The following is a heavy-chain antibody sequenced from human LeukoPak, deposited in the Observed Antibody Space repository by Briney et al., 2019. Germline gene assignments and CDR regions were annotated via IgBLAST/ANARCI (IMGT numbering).Heavy chain of an antibody. J-gene: IGHJ6*02. Sequence: PSETLSLTCGVSGGSINVGGYSWNWIRQPPGKGLGWIGNIFHSGVTYYKPSLRSRVAISLDRSKNQVSLHWTSVTAADTAVYYCARGGVYTGMDAWGQGTTVIVSS. CDR2: IFHSGVT. CDR1: GGSINVGGYS. D-gene: IGHD2-2*02. CDR3: ARGGVYTGMDA. V-gene: IGHV4-30-2*01.